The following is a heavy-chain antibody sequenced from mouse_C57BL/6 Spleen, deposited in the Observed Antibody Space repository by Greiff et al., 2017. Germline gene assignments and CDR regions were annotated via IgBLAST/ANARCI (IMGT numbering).Heavy chain of an antibody. D-gene: IGHD1-1*01. CDR1: GYTFTDYE. V-gene: IGHV1-15*01. Sequence: QVQLQQPGAELVRPGASVTLSCKASGYTFTDYEMHWVKQTPVHGLEWIGAIDPETGGTAYNQKFKGKAILTADKSSSTAYMELRSLSSEDSSVYYCTGLLRYYWGQGTTLTVSS. CDR3: TGLLRYY. J-gene: IGHJ2*01. CDR2: IDPETGGT.